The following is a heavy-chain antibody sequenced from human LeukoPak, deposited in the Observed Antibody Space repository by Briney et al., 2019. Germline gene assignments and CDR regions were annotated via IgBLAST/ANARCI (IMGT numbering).Heavy chain of an antibody. Sequence: GGSLSLSCAASGFTFSSYSMNWVRQAPGKGLEWVSSISSSSSYIYYADSVKGRFTISRDNAKNSLYLQMNSLRAEDTAVYYCARDFLDIPFDYWGQGTLVTVSS. CDR1: GFTFSSYS. CDR2: ISSSSSYI. D-gene: IGHD3/OR15-3a*01. J-gene: IGHJ4*02. CDR3: ARDFLDIPFDY. V-gene: IGHV3-21*01.